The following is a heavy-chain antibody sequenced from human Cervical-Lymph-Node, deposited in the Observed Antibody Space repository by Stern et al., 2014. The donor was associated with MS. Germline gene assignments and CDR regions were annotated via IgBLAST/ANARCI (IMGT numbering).Heavy chain of an antibody. CDR2: INTNPGKP. J-gene: IGHJ6*02. V-gene: IGHV7-4-1*02. CDR1: GDTLISYA. D-gene: IGHD3-22*01. CDR3: ARSQYYYANGGYSDYGMDV. Sequence: QVQLVQSGSELKKPGASVKVSCKASGDTLISYAFNWVRQAPGQGLEWMGWINTNPGKPMYAMGFTGRYDFSLDTSVSTAYLQISSLQADDTAVYCCARSQYYYANGGYSDYGMDVWGQGTTVIVSS.